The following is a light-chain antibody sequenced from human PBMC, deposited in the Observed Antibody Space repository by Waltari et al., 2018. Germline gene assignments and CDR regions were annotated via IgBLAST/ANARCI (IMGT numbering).Light chain of an antibody. CDR2: EVT. J-gene: IGLJ1*01. CDR1: RRDVGNYNL. V-gene: IGLV2-23*02. Sequence: QSGLTQPASVSGSPGQSITISCTGTRRDVGNYNLVSWYQQYPGKAPKLMVYEVTKRASGVSDRFSGSKSGNTASLTIYGLQSEDEADYYCCSYAGFGIYVFGTGTKVTVL. CDR3: CSYAGFGIYV.